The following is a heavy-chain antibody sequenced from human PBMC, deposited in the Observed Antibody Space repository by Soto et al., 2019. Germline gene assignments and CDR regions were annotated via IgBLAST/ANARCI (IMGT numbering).Heavy chain of an antibody. CDR3: ARATPEYSYYYDGMDV. V-gene: IGHV3-30-3*01. J-gene: IGHJ6*02. CDR1: GFTFSSYA. CDR2: ISYDGSNK. Sequence: QVQLVESGGGVVQPGRSLRLSCAASGFTFSSYAMHWVRQAPGKGLEWVAVISYDGSNKYYADSVKGRLTISGDNSKNTLYLPMNSLRAEDTAVYYCARATPEYSYYYDGMDVWGQGTTVTVSS. D-gene: IGHD4-4*01.